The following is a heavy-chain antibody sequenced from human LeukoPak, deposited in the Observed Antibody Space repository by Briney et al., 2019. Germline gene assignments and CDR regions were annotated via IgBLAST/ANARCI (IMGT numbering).Heavy chain of an antibody. CDR2: IYYSGST. J-gene: IGHJ5*02. CDR3: ARDGWFGELFWFDP. V-gene: IGHV4-30-4*01. Sequence: QTLQTLSLTCTVSGGSISSGDYYWSWIRQPPGKGLEWIGYIYYSGSTYYNPSLKSRVTISVDTSKNQFSLKLSSVTAADTAVYYCARDGWFGELFWFDPWGQGTLVTVSS. D-gene: IGHD3-10*01. CDR1: GGSISSGDYY.